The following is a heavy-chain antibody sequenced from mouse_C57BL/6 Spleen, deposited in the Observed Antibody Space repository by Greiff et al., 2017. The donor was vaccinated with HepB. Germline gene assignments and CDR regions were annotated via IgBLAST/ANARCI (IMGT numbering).Heavy chain of an antibody. V-gene: IGHV5-4*01. CDR3: AREGEASDTRSAMDY. CDR2: ISDGGSYT. J-gene: IGHJ4*01. Sequence: DVMLVESGGGLVKPGGSLKLSCAASGFTFSSYAMSWVRQTPEKRLEWVATISDGGSYTYYPDNVKGRFTISRDNAKNNLYLQMRHLKSEDTAMYYCAREGEASDTRSAMDYWCQGTSVTVSA. D-gene: IGHD3-3*01. CDR1: GFTFSSYA.